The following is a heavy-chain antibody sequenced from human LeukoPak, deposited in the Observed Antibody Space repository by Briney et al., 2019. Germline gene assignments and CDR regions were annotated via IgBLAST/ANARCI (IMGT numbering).Heavy chain of an antibody. V-gene: IGHV1-46*01. D-gene: IGHD1-14*01. CDR2: IYPRDGST. Sequence: ASVKVSCKASGYTFTSNYIHWVRQAPGQGLEWMGMIYPRDGSTSYAQKFQGRVTVTRDTSTSTAYMELSSLRSEDTAVYYCARDPENLNWFDPWGQGTLVTVSS. CDR1: GYTFTSNY. CDR3: ARDPENLNWFDP. J-gene: IGHJ5*02.